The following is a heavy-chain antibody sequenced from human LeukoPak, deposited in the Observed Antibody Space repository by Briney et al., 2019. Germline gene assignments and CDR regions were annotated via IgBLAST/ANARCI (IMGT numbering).Heavy chain of an antibody. CDR2: ISGRGDTT. D-gene: IGHD2-15*01. Sequence: GESLRLSCAASGFTFSSFALTWVRLAPGKGLEWVSAISGRGDTTHYADSVKGRFTISTDNSKNTLYLQMNSLRVEDTAVYYCARVVPAADSWGQGTLVTVSS. J-gene: IGHJ4*02. V-gene: IGHV3-23*01. CDR3: ARVVPAADS. CDR1: GFTFSSFA.